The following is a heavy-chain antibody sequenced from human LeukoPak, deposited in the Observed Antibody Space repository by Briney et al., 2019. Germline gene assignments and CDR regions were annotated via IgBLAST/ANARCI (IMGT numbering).Heavy chain of an antibody. D-gene: IGHD3-9*01. V-gene: IGHV1-2*02. CDR3: ARGHDNTGYNYFDY. CDR1: GYTFTDHY. J-gene: IGHJ4*02. CDR2: INPNSGGS. Sequence: ASAKVSCKASGYTFTDHYIHWVRQAPGQGLERLGWINPNSGGSNYAQKFQGRVTMTRDTSINSTFMDLSSLTSDDTAVYYCARGHDNTGYNYFDYWGQGTLVFVSS.